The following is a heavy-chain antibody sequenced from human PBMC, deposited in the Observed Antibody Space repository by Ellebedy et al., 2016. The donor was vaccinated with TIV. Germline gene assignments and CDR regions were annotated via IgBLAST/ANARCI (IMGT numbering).Heavy chain of an antibody. V-gene: IGHV4-39*01. D-gene: IGHD4-23*01. J-gene: IGHJ4*02. CDR1: GGYISSSTYY. CDR2: IYYSGST. CDR3: SRHPTTMATSGAFFG. Sequence: MPSETLSLTCSVYGGYISSSTYYWDWIRQPPGKGLEWIGSIYYSGSTYSNPSLKSRVTISLDTSKNKFSLRLISVTAADTAVYYCSRHPTTMATSGAFFGWGQGTLVTGSS.